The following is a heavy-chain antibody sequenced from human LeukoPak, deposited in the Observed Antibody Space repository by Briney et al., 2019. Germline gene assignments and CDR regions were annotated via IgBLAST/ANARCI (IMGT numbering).Heavy chain of an antibody. CDR2: INPNSGGT. Sequence: ASVKVSCKASGYTFTCYYMHWVRQAPGQGLEWMGWINPNSGGTNYAQKFQGRVTMTRDTSISTAYMELSRLRSDDTAVYYCARAMDSITMVRGVIGSHYYYYYYMDVWGKGTTVTISS. CDR1: GYTFTCYY. CDR3: ARAMDSITMVRGVIGSHYYYYYYMDV. V-gene: IGHV1-2*02. D-gene: IGHD3-10*01. J-gene: IGHJ6*03.